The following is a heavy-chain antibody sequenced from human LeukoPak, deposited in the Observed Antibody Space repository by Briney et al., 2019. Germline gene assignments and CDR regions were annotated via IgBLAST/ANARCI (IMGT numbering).Heavy chain of an antibody. V-gene: IGHV3-74*01. D-gene: IGHD3-3*01. CDR2: INLDGSVT. Sequence: QPGGSLRLSCAASGFTFSSYWMHWVRQAPGKGLVWVSRINLDGSVTDYADSVKGRFTTSRDNAKNTLYLQLRSLRAEDTAVYHCARESSLGGLYFDSWGQGTLVTVSS. CDR3: ARESSLGGLYFDS. J-gene: IGHJ4*02. CDR1: GFTFSSYW.